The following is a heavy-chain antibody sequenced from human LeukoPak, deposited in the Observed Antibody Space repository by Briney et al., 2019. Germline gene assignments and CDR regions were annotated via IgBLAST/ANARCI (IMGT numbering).Heavy chain of an antibody. CDR1: GFTFSDYY. D-gene: IGHD4-23*01. Sequence: NPGGSLRLSCAASGFTFSDYYMSWIRQAPGKGLEWVSYISSSGSTIYYADSVKGRFTISRDNAKNSLYLQMNSLRAEDTAVYYCRRWYGTTVVTQEGAFDIWGQGTMVTVSS. CDR2: ISSSGSTI. V-gene: IGHV3-11*04. J-gene: IGHJ3*02. CDR3: RRWYGTTVVTQEGAFDI.